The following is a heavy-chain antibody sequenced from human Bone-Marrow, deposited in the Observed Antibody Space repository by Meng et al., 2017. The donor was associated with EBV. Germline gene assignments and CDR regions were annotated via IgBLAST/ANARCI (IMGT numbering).Heavy chain of an antibody. Sequence: GQRGRSGAEVKKPGSPVKVSCKASGGTFSSYAISWVRQAPGQGLEWMGGIIPIFGTANYAQKFQGRVTITADESTSTAYMELSSLRSEDTAVYYCASATNTAMVPTLTYWGQGTLVTVSS. CDR3: ASATNTAMVPTLTY. CDR1: GGTFSSYA. CDR2: IIPIFGTA. V-gene: IGHV1-69*01. J-gene: IGHJ4*02. D-gene: IGHD5-18*01.